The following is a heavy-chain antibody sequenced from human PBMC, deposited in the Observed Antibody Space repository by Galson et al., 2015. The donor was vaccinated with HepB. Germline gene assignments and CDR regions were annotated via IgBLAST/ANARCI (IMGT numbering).Heavy chain of an antibody. D-gene: IGHD6-13*01. CDR2: TNPNSGGT. Sequence: SVKVSCKASGCTFTDYYMHWVRQAPGQGLEWMGRTNPNSGGTNYAQRFQVRVTMTRDTSITTAYMELSRLRSDDTAVYYCARVEIAAAGDVWGKGTTVTVSS. CDR1: GCTFTDYY. V-gene: IGHV1-2*06. J-gene: IGHJ6*04. CDR3: ARVEIAAAGDV.